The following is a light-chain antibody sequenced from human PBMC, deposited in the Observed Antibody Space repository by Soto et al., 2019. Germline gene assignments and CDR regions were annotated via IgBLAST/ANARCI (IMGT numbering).Light chain of an antibody. CDR2: GNN. CDR3: QSYDSSLSGYV. J-gene: IGLJ1*01. CDR1: SSNLGAPYD. V-gene: IGLV1-40*01. Sequence: QSALTQPPSVSGAPGQTVIISCSGSSSNLGAPYDVNWFRQPPGTVPRLLIYGNNNRPSGVPDRFSGSKSGTSASLAITGLQAEDEADYYCQSYDSSLSGYVFGTGTRSPS.